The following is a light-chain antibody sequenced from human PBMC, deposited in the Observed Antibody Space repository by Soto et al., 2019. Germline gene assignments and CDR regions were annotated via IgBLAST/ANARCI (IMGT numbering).Light chain of an antibody. J-gene: IGKJ2*01. V-gene: IGKV1-5*01. CDR3: QQYTSYPYT. CDR1: QSIGAS. Sequence: DIQMTQSPSTLSTSVGDRVTITCRATQSIGASLAWYQQQPGKGPKLLIYDASTLETGVPTRFSGSGSGTELTVTISSLQSDDFASYYCQQYTSYPYTFGLGTKLMI. CDR2: DAS.